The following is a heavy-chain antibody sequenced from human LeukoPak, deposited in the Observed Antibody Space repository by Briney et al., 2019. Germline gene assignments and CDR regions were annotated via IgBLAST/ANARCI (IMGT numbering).Heavy chain of an antibody. Sequence: PSGTLSLTCTVSGGSISSYYWSWIRQPPGKGLEWIGYIYYSGSTNYNPSLKSRVTISVDTSKNQFSLKLSSVTAADTAVYYCARGLYSSSWYYSGYYFDYWGQGTLVTVSS. V-gene: IGHV4-59*01. CDR1: GGSISSYY. CDR3: ARGLYSSSWYYSGYYFDY. J-gene: IGHJ4*02. CDR2: IYYSGST. D-gene: IGHD6-13*01.